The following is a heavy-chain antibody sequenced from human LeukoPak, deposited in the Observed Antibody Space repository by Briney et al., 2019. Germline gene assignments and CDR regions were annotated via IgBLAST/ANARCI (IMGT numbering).Heavy chain of an antibody. CDR3: ARGDCSNCYNTDV. CDR1: GYIFTNYA. Sequence: ASVKVSCKASGYIFTNYAMHWVRQAPGQRPEWMGWINSGNGDTKYSQTSRDRVTITRDTSASTAYMELSSLRSEDTAVYYCARGDCSNCYNTDVWGKGTTVTVSS. J-gene: IGHJ6*04. D-gene: IGHD2-2*01. V-gene: IGHV1-3*01. CDR2: INSGNGDT.